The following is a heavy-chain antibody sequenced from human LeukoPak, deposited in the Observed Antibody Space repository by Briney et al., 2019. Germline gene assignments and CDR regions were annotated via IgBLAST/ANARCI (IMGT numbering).Heavy chain of an antibody. V-gene: IGHV3-33*01. CDR2: IWYDGSNK. J-gene: IGHJ5*02. CDR1: GFTFSSYG. CDR3: ARDQSAGSWFDP. Sequence: GRSLRLSCAASGFTFSSYGMHWVRQAPGKGLEWVAVIWYDGSNKYYADSVKGRFTISRDNSKNTLYLQMNSLRAEDTAVYYCARDQSAGSWFDPWAQGTLVTVSS.